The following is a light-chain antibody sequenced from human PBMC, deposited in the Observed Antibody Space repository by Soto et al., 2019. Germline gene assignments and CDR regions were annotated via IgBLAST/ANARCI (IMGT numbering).Light chain of an antibody. J-gene: IGLJ2*01. V-gene: IGLV2-14*01. CDR1: TSDIGAYNY. Sequence: QSVLTQPASVSGSPGQSITISCTGPTSDIGAYNYVSWYQHHPGKAPKFMMYEVSYRPSGVSNRFSGSKSGNTASLTISGLQAEDEADYYCSSYTSTATILFGGGTK. CDR3: SSYTSTATIL. CDR2: EVS.